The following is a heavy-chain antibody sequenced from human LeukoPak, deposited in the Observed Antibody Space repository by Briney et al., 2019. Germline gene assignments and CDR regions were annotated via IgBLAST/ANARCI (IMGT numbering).Heavy chain of an antibody. Sequence: GGSLRLSCAASGFTFSSYSMNWVRQAPGKGLEWVSSISSSSYIYYADSVKGRFTISRDNAKNSLYLQMNSLRAEDTAVYYCAREIWQQLVFGFDYWGQGTLVTVSS. J-gene: IGHJ4*02. CDR3: AREIWQQLVFGFDY. V-gene: IGHV3-21*04. CDR2: ISSSSYI. CDR1: GFTFSSYS. D-gene: IGHD6-13*01.